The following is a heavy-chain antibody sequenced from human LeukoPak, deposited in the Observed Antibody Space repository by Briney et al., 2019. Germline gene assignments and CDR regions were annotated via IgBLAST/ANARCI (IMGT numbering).Heavy chain of an antibody. CDR2: IYYSGST. J-gene: IGHJ4*02. V-gene: IGHV4-59*08. CDR1: GFTFGSYA. CDR3: ARGIVVVPAAKYCFDY. D-gene: IGHD2-2*01. Sequence: GSLRLSCAASGFTFGSYAMGWVRQAPGKGLEWIGYIYYSGSTNYNPSLKSRDTISVDTSKNQFSLKLSSVTAADTAVYYCARGIVVVPAAKYCFDYWGQGTLVTVSS.